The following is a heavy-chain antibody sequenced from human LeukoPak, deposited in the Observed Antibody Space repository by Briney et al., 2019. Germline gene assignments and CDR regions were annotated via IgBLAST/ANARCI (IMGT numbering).Heavy chain of an antibody. V-gene: IGHV4-39*01. CDR2: IYYSGST. J-gene: IGHJ4*02. CDR1: GGSISSSSYY. Sequence: SETLSLTCTVSGGSISSSSYYWGWIRQPPGKGLEWIGSIYYSGSTYYNPSLKSRVTISVDTSKNQFSLKLSSVTAADTAVYYCASPSPHCRSTSCPNGGFFDYWGQGTLVTVSS. CDR3: ASPSPHCRSTSCPNGGFFDY. D-gene: IGHD2-2*01.